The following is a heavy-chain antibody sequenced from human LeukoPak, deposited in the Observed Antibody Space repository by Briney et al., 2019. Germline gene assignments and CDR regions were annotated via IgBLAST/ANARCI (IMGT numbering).Heavy chain of an antibody. J-gene: IGHJ6*03. Sequence: SETLSLTCTVSGYSISSGYYWGWIRQPPGKELEWIGSLYHSGSTYYNPSLKSRVTMSVDTSKNQFSLKLSSVTAADTAVYYCARFRDGYNYIPNHYYYYMDVWGKGTTVTISS. D-gene: IGHD5-24*01. CDR1: GYSISSGYY. CDR3: ARFRDGYNYIPNHYYYYMDV. CDR2: LYHSGST. V-gene: IGHV4-38-2*02.